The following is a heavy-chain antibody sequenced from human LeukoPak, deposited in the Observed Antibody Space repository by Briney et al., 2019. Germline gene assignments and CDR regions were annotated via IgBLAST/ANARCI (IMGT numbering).Heavy chain of an antibody. CDR2: INHSGST. V-gene: IGHV4-34*01. CDR1: GGSFSGYY. CDR3: ARGPGVVIIHFDY. J-gene: IGHJ4*02. Sequence: PSETLSLTCAVYGGSFSGYYWSWIRQPPGKGLEWIGEINHSGSTNYNPSLKSRVTISVDTSKNQFSLKLSSVTAADTAVYYCARGPGVVIIHFDYWGQGTLVTVSS. D-gene: IGHD3-3*01.